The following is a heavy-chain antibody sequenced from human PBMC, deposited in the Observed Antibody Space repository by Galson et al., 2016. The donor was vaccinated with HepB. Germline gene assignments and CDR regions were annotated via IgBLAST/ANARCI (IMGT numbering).Heavy chain of an antibody. CDR1: GYTFINYA. CDR3: ARGSVYCGDDCFSERFDP. D-gene: IGHD2-21*02. V-gene: IGHV1-18*04. Sequence: SVKVSCKASGYTFINYAISWVRQAPGQGLEWMGWINPYNGHTRYAQKLQGRVTMTTDTSTTTVYMELGSLTSDDTAVYFCARGSVYCGDDCFSERFDPWGRGTLVTVSP. J-gene: IGHJ5*02. CDR2: INPYNGHT.